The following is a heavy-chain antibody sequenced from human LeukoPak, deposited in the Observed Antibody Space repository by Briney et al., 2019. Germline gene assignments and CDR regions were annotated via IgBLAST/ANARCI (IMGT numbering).Heavy chain of an antibody. V-gene: IGHV1-69*06. Sequence: SVEVSCKASGGTFSSYAISWVRQAPGQGLEWMGGIIPIFGTANYAQKFQGRVTITADKSTSTAYMELSSLRSDDTAVYYCARGSLYFDWLLIFWGQGTMVTVS. D-gene: IGHD3-9*01. CDR3: ARGSLYFDWLLIF. CDR2: IIPIFGTA. CDR1: GGTFSSYA. J-gene: IGHJ3*01.